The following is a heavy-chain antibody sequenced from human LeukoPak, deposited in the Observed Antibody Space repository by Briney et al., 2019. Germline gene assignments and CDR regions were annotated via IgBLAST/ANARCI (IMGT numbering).Heavy chain of an antibody. J-gene: IGHJ4*02. V-gene: IGHV4-4*07. D-gene: IGHD3-22*01. CDR3: ARGPKGYYDSSGYSYYFDY. Sequence: KPSETLSLTCTVSGGSISSYYWSWIRQPAGKGLEWIGRIYTSGSTNYNPSLKSRVTMSVDTSKNQFSLKLSSVTAADTAVYYCARGPKGYYDSSGYSYYFDYWGQGTLVTVSS. CDR2: IYTSGST. CDR1: GGSISSYY.